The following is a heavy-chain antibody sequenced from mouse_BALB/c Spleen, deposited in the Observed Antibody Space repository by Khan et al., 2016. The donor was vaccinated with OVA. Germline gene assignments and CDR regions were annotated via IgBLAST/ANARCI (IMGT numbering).Heavy chain of an antibody. J-gene: IGHJ1*01. V-gene: IGHV9-3-1*01. CDR3: ARSAAYWFFDV. CDR2: INTYTGEP. CDR1: GYTFTNYG. Sequence: QIQLVQSGPELKKPGETVKISCKASGYTFTNYGMNWVKQAPGKGLKWMGWINTYTGEPTYADDFKGRFAFSLETSANTAYLPINNLKTEDTATYVGARSAAYWFFDVWGAGTTVTVSS.